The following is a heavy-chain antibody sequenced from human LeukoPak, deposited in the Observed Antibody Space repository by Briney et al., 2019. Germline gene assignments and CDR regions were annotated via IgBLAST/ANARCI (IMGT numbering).Heavy chain of an antibody. CDR1: GFPVSSNY. D-gene: IGHD6-25*01. J-gene: IGHJ4*02. Sequence: PGGSLRLSCAASGFPVSSNYMSWVRQAPGKGLEWVSVIYSGGSTYYADSVKGRFTISRDNSKNTLYLQMNRLRAEDTAMYFCARGLVAAAGGTDYWGQGTLVTVSS. CDR3: ARGLVAAAGGTDY. CDR2: IYSGGST. V-gene: IGHV3-53*01.